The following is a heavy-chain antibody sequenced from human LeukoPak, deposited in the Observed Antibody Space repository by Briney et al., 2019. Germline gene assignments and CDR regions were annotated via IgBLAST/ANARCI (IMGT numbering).Heavy chain of an antibody. CDR1: GFTFSSYA. J-gene: IGHJ6*03. CDR2: ISYDGSNK. Sequence: GGSLRLSCAASGFTFSSYAMHWVRQAPGKGLEWVAVISYDGSNKYYADSVKGRFTISRDNSKNTLYLQMNSLRAEDTAVYYCARVRHTLYRLEYYYMDVWGKGTTVTVSS. V-gene: IGHV3-30*04. D-gene: IGHD2-2*02. CDR3: ARVRHTLYRLEYYYMDV.